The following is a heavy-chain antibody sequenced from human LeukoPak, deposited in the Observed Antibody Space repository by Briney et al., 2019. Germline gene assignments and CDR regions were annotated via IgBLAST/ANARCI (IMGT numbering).Heavy chain of an antibody. J-gene: IGHJ5*02. CDR2: IKSKTDGGTT. Sequence: PGGSLRLSCAASGFTFGNAWMSWVRQAPGKGLEWVGRIKSKTDGGTTDYAAPVKGRFTISRDDSKNTLYLQMNSLKTEDTAVYYCTGYFDWLLYRWFDPWGQGTLVTVSS. D-gene: IGHD3-9*01. V-gene: IGHV3-15*01. CDR1: GFTFGNAW. CDR3: TGYFDWLLYRWFDP.